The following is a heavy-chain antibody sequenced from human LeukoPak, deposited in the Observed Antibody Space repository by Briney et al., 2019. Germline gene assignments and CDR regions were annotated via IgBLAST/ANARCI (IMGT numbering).Heavy chain of an antibody. V-gene: IGHV3-48*04. CDR2: ISSSSSTI. D-gene: IGHD3-16*01. CDR3: ARLSGDYVWGSYPLD. J-gene: IGHJ4*02. CDR1: GFTFSSYS. Sequence: PGGSLRLSCAASGFTFSSYSMNWVRQAPGKGLEWVSYISSSSSTIYYADSVKGRFTISRDNAKNSLYLQMNSLRAEDTAVYYCARLSGDYVWGSYPLDWGQGTLVTVSS.